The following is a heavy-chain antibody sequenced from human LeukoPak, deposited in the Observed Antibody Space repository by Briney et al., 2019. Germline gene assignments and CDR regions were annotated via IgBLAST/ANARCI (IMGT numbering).Heavy chain of an antibody. V-gene: IGHV4-59*08. D-gene: IGHD3-16*01. CDR2: IYYSGST. CDR3: ARHLGEVYYFDY. Sequence: SETLSLTCTVSGDSISSYYWSWIRQPPGKGLEWIGFIYYSGSTNHNPSLRSRASISVDTSKNQFSLKLSSVTAADTAVYYCARHLGEVYYFDYWGQGTLVTVSS. J-gene: IGHJ4*02. CDR1: GDSISSYY.